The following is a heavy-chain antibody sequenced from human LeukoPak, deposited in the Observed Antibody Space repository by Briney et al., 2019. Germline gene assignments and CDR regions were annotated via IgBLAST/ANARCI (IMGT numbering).Heavy chain of an antibody. CDR2: ISAYNGNT. CDR3: ARGQYYGSGSHNWFDP. J-gene: IGHJ5*02. D-gene: IGHD3-10*01. CDR1: GYTFTSYG. V-gene: IGHV1-18*04. Sequence: ASVKVSCKASGYTFTSYGISWVRQAPGQGLEWMGWISAYNGNTNYAQKLQGRVTMTTGTSTSTAYMELRSLRSDDTAVYYCARGQYYGSGSHNWFDPWGQGTLVTVSS.